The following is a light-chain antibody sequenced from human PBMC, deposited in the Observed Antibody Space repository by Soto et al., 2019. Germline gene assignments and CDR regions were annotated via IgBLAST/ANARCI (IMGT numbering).Light chain of an antibody. J-gene: IGKJ4*01. CDR1: QSVSSSY. V-gene: IGKV3-20*01. CDR2: GAS. CDR3: QQYGSSPGLT. Sequence: EIVLTQSPGTLSLSPGERATLSCRASQSVSSSYLAWYQQKPGQAPRLHIYGASSRATGIPDRFSGSGSGTDFTLTISRLEPEDFTVYYCQQYGSSPGLTFGGGTKVDIK.